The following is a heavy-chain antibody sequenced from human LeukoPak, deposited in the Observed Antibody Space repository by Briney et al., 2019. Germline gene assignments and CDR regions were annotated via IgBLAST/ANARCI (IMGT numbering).Heavy chain of an antibody. Sequence: GGSLRLSCAASGFTFSSYWMNWARQAPGKGLEWVAVISYDGSNKYYADSVKGRFTISRDNSKNTLSLQMNSLRAEDTAVYYCARSIPSYDAFDIWGQGTMVTVSS. CDR1: GFTFSSYW. J-gene: IGHJ3*02. V-gene: IGHV3-30*03. CDR3: ARSIPSYDAFDI. CDR2: ISYDGSNK. D-gene: IGHD2-2*01.